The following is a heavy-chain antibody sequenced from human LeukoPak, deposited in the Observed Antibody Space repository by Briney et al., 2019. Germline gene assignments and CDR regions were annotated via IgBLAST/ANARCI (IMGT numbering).Heavy chain of an antibody. CDR3: ARDLVGATTNFDY. V-gene: IGHV1-2*02. J-gene: IGHJ4*02. D-gene: IGHD1-26*01. CDR1: GYTFTGYY. Sequence: ASVKVSCKASGYTFTGYYMHWVRQAPGQGLEWMGWINSNSGGTNYAQKFQGRVTMTRDTSISTAYMELSRLRSDDTAVYYCARDLVGATTNFDYWGQGTLVTVSS. CDR2: INSNSGGT.